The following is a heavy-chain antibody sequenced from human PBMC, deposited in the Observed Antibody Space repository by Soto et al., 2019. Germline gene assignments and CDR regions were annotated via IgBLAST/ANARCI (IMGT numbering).Heavy chain of an antibody. Sequence: QVNLVQSGTEMKKPGSSVMVSCKVSGGDLSNSGISWVRQAPGQALEWMGGIFPLLAMVDYSQKFQGRVTISAEESTITAYMDLGTLRSGVTAVYYFAKDDGDGFTSWGQGTLVIVSS. D-gene: IGHD5-12*01. CDR2: IFPLLAMV. J-gene: IGHJ4*02. V-gene: IGHV1-69*04. CDR1: GGDLSNSG. CDR3: AKDDGDGFTS.